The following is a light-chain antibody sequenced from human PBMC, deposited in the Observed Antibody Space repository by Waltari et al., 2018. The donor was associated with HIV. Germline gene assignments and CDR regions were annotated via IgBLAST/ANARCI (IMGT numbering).Light chain of an antibody. V-gene: IGLV1-40*01. CDR2: ANK. CDR3: HSYDSSLSGYV. Sequence: QSMLTQPPSLSGAPGQRVTVSCTGSSSSIGADSDVHWYQQLPGAAPKLLIYANKNRPSRVPARFSGSKSGTSASLAITGLQPEDEADYYCHSYDSSLSGYVFGTGTKVTVL. J-gene: IGLJ1*01. CDR1: SSSIGADSD.